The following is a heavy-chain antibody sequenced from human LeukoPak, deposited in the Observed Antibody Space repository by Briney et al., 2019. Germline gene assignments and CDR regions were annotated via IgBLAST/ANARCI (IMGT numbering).Heavy chain of an antibody. CDR3: AKDELYSSSEDYYYYYMDV. V-gene: IGHV3-30*02. CDR1: GFSFSSYG. J-gene: IGHJ6*03. D-gene: IGHD6-6*01. Sequence: PGGSLRLSCAASGFSFSSYGMHWVRQAPGKGLEWVAFIRYDGSNKYYADSVKGRFTISRDNSKNTLYLQMNSLRAEDTAVYYCAKDELYSSSEDYYYYYMDVWGKGTTVTVSS. CDR2: IRYDGSNK.